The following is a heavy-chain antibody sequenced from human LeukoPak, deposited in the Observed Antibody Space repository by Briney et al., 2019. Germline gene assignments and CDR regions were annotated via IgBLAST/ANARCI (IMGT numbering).Heavy chain of an antibody. Sequence: GGSLRLFCAASGFTFSSYWMSWVRQAPGKGLEWVANIKQDGSEKYYVDSVKGRFTISRDNAKNSLYLQMNSLRAEDTAVYYCARDYSRAATQGRVFDYWGQGTLVTVSS. D-gene: IGHD2-15*01. CDR1: GFTFSSYW. CDR2: IKQDGSEK. CDR3: ARDYSRAATQGRVFDY. J-gene: IGHJ4*02. V-gene: IGHV3-7*01.